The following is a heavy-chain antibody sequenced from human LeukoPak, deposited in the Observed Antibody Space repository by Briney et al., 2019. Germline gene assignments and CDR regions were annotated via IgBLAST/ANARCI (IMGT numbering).Heavy chain of an antibody. V-gene: IGHV1-69*01. CDR1: GGTFSSYA. J-gene: IGHJ5*02. Sequence: ASVKVSCKASGGTFSSYAIGWVRQAPGQGLEWMGGIIPIFGTANYTQKFQGRVTITADESTSTAYMELSSLRSEDTAVYYCARSLCSGGSCYPSSGGFDPWGQGTLVTVSS. CDR2: IIPIFGTA. D-gene: IGHD2-15*01. CDR3: ARSLCSGGSCYPSSGGFDP.